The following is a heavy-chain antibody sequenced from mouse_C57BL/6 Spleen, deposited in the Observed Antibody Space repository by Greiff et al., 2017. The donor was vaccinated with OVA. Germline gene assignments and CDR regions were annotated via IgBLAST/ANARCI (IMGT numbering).Heavy chain of an antibody. CDR2: INPNNGGT. CDR1: GYTFTDYY. J-gene: IGHJ2*01. D-gene: IGHD1-1*01. V-gene: IGHV1-26*01. CDR3: ARITTVVAFDD. Sequence: EVQLQQSGPELVKPGASVKISCKASGYTFTDYYMNWVKQSHGKSLEWIGDINPNNGGTSYNQKFKGKATLTVDKSSSTAYMELRSLTSEDSAVYYCARITTVVAFDDWGQGTTLTVSS.